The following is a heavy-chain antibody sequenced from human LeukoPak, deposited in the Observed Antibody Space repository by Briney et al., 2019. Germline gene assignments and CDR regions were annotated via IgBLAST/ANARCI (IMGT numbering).Heavy chain of an antibody. Sequence: PGGSLRLSCAASGFTFSDYTMRWVGQAPGQGLDGVALLPPDGSYQYYADSLKGRFTISRDNFKNALYLQMNSLRTEDTAVYYCGRSLHDRSWYGAHWGQGTLLSVSS. D-gene: IGHD6-13*01. CDR1: GFTFSDYT. CDR3: GRSLHDRSWYGAH. J-gene: IGHJ4*02. V-gene: IGHV3-30*04. CDR2: LPPDGSYQ.